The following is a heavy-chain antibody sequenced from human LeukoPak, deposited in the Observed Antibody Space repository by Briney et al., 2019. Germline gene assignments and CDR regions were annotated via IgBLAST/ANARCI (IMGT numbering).Heavy chain of an antibody. CDR3: ARTYQPYRLGFDY. J-gene: IGHJ4*02. Sequence: SETLSLTCTVSGGSIRSSSYYWGWIRQPPGKGLEWIGSIYYSGSTYYNPSLKSRVTISVDTSKNQFSLKLSSVTAADTAVYYCARTYQPYRLGFDYWGQGTLVTVSS. V-gene: IGHV4-39*07. D-gene: IGHD1-14*01. CDR1: GGSIRSSSYY. CDR2: IYYSGST.